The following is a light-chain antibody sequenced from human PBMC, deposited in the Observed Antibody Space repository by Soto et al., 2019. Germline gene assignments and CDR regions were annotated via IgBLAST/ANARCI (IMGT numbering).Light chain of an antibody. V-gene: IGKV3-15*01. J-gene: IGKJ1*01. CDR2: GAS. Sequence: EIVMTQSSATLSVSPGERVILSCRASQSINSDLAWYQQKPGQAPRFLIYGASTRATGIPARFSGSGSGTQFTLTISSLQSEDSALYYCQHYNNWPWTFGQGTRWIS. CDR3: QHYNNWPWT. CDR1: QSINSD.